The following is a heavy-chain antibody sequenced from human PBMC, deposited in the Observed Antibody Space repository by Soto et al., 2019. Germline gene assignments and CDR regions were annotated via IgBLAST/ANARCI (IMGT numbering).Heavy chain of an antibody. V-gene: IGHV3-30-3*01. J-gene: IGHJ5*02. D-gene: IGHD6-19*01. CDR2: ISHDGINK. CDR1: GFSFSSYA. Sequence: QVRLVESGGGVVQPGRSLRLSCTASGFSFSSYAMYWFRQPPGKGLAWVAVISHDGINKHYADSVKGRVTVSRDNSNHYLDLQVNSLGGEDTAMYYGARDMYSSDYFVKWFEPWGQGTLVTVSS. CDR3: ARDMYSSDYFVKWFEP.